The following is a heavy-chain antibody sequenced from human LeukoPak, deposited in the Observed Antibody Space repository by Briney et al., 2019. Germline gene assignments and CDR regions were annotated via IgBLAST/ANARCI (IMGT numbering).Heavy chain of an antibody. CDR2: ISYDGSNK. CDR1: GFTFSSYA. V-gene: IGHV3-30-3*01. D-gene: IGHD3-9*01. Sequence: GGSLRLSCAASGFTFSSYAMHWVRQAPGKGLEWVAVISYDGSNKYYADSVKGRFTISRDNSKNTLYLQMNSLRAEDTAVYYCARDAKRYFDWYYYMDVWGKGTTVTVSS. J-gene: IGHJ6*03. CDR3: ARDAKRYFDWYYYMDV.